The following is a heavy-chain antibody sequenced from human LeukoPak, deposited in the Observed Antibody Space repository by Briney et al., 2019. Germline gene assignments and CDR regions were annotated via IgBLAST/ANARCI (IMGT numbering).Heavy chain of an antibody. Sequence: GGSLRLSCAASGFTFTDFAMNWVRQGPGKGLEWVSTISASGTITYYADSVKGRCTISRDYSKNTVYLQMNSLRAEDTAVYYCAYLGLSSDWNDVPGPQIDYWGQGTLVSVSS. J-gene: IGHJ4*02. V-gene: IGHV3-23*01. CDR3: AYLGLSSDWNDVPGPQIDY. CDR1: GFTFTDFA. D-gene: IGHD1-1*01. CDR2: ISASGTIT.